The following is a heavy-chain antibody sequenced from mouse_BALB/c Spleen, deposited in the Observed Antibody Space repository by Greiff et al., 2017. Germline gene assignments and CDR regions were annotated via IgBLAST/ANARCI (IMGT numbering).Heavy chain of an antibody. J-gene: IGHJ3*01. CDR3: ARDLYYDFTWFAY. D-gene: IGHD2-4*01. CDR2: ISSGGGST. CDR1: GFAFSSYD. Sequence: EVMLVESGGGLVKPGGSLKLSCAASGFAFSSYDMSWVRQTPEKRLEWVAYISSGGGSTYYPDSVKGRFTISRDNARNILYLQMSSLRSEDTAMYYCARDLYYDFTWFAYWGQGTLVTVSA. V-gene: IGHV5-12-1*01.